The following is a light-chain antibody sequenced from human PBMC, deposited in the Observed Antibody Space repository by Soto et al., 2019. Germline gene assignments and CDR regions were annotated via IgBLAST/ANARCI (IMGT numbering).Light chain of an antibody. CDR3: QTDNCAPRT. Sequence: DIQMTQSPSSLSASIGDRVTISCRASQGISNDLAWYQQKPGKVPYLLIYAASTSHSGVPSRFRGSGSGTDFTLTISSLQPEYVANYYCQTDNCAPRTFGQGTNVDIK. CDR2: AAS. CDR1: QGISND. V-gene: IGKV1-27*01. J-gene: IGKJ1*01.